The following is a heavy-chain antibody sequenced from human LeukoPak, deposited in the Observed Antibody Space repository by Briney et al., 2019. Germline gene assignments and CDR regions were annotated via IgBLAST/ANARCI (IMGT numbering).Heavy chain of an antibody. CDR2: ISYDGSNK. V-gene: IGHV3-30-3*01. J-gene: IGHJ4*02. CDR1: GFTFSSYA. Sequence: PGGSLRLSCAASGFTFSSYAMHWVRQAPGKGLEWVAVISYDGSNKYYADSVKGRFTISRDNSKNTLYLQMNSLRAEDTAVYYCAKAPISSLPFDYWGQGTLVTVSS. CDR3: AKAPISSLPFDY. D-gene: IGHD2-2*01.